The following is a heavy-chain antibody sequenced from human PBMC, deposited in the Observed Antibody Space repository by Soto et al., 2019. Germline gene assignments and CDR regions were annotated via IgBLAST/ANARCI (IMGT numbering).Heavy chain of an antibody. J-gene: IGHJ4*02. CDR3: ARVFYGDSANF. CDR1: GFTFSSYW. Sequence: PGGSLRLSCVASGFTFSSYWMHWVRQAPGKGLVWVSRINGDGSSTSYADSVKGRFTISRDNAKNTLYLQMNSLRAEDTAVYYCARVFYGDSANFWGQGALVTVSS. D-gene: IGHD4-17*01. CDR2: INGDGSST. V-gene: IGHV3-74*01.